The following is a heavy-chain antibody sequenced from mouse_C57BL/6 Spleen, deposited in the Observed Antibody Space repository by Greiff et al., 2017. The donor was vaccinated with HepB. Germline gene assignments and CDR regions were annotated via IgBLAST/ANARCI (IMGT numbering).Heavy chain of an antibody. D-gene: IGHD1-1*01. Sequence: VQLKQSGPELVKPGDSVKISCKASGYSFTGYFMNWVMQSHGKSLEWIGRINPYNGDTFYNQKFKGKATLTVDKSSSTAHMELRSLTSEDSAVYYCARGSTVVAPRYFDVWGTGTTVTVSS. CDR1: GYSFTGYF. V-gene: IGHV1-20*01. CDR2: INPYNGDT. CDR3: ARGSTVVAPRYFDV. J-gene: IGHJ1*03.